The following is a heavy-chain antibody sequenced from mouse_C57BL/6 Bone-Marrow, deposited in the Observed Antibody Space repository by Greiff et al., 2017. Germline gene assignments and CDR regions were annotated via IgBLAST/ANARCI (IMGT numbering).Heavy chain of an antibody. Sequence: QVQLQQPGAELVMPGASVQLSCKASGYTFTSYWMHWVKQRPGQGLEWIGEIDPSDSYTNYNQKFKGKSTLTVDKSSSTAYMQLSSLTSEDSAVYYCARSWFAYWGQGTLVTVSA. CDR3: ARSWFAY. V-gene: IGHV1-69*01. CDR2: IDPSDSYT. J-gene: IGHJ3*01. CDR1: GYTFTSYW.